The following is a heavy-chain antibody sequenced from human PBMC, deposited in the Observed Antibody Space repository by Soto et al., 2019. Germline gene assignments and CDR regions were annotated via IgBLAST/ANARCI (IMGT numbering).Heavy chain of an antibody. D-gene: IGHD2-2*01. CDR1: GGSISSYY. J-gene: IGHJ5*02. Sequence: SETLSLTCTVSGGSISSYYWSWIRQPPGKGLEWIGYIYYSGSTNYNPSLKSRVTISVDTSKNQFSLKLSSVTAADTAVYYCAREKNEYQLPHGWFDPWGQGTLVTVSS. CDR2: IYYSGST. CDR3: AREKNEYQLPHGWFDP. V-gene: IGHV4-59*01.